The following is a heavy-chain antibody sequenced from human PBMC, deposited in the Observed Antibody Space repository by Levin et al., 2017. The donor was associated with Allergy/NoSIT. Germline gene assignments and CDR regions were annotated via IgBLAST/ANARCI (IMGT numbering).Heavy chain of an antibody. CDR2: INPSGGST. CDR3: ARDVPLRFLEWTLEYNWFDP. J-gene: IGHJ5*02. Sequence: ASVKVSCKASGYTFTSYYMHWVRQAPGQGLEWMGIINPSGGSTSYAQKFQGRVTMTRDTSTSTVYMELSSLRSEDTAVYYCARDVPLRFLEWTLEYNWFDPWGQGTLVTVSS. CDR1: GYTFTSYY. D-gene: IGHD3-3*01. V-gene: IGHV1-46*01.